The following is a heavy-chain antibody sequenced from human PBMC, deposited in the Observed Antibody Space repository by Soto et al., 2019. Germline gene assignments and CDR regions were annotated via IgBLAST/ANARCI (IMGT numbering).Heavy chain of an antibody. CDR1: GGSISSYY. D-gene: IGHD3-10*01. CDR3: ARHIWGMVRGVHPSFGY. CDR2: IYYSGST. Sequence: PSETLSLTCTVSGGSISSYYWSWIRQPPGKGLEWIGYIYYSGSTNYNPSLKSRVTISVDTSKNQFSLKLSSVTAADTAVYYCARHIWGMVRGVHPSFGYWGPGTLVALAS. V-gene: IGHV4-59*08. J-gene: IGHJ4*02.